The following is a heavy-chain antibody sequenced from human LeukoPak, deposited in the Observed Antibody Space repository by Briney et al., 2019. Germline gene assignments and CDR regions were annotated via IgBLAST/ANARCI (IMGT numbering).Heavy chain of an antibody. J-gene: IGHJ6*02. CDR1: GFTFSSYW. CDR2: VNSDESIT. V-gene: IGHV3-74*01. D-gene: IGHD3-3*02. Sequence: GGSLRLSCAASGFTFSSYWVHWVRQAPGKGLVWVLRVNSDESITTYADSVNGRFTISRDNAKNTLYLQMKSLRAEDTAVYYCARGHLPTPRSAMDVWGQGATVTVSS. CDR3: ARGHLPTPRSAMDV.